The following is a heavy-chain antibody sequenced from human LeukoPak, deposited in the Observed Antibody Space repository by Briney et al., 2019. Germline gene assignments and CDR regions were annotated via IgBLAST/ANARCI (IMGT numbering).Heavy chain of an antibody. V-gene: IGHV3-66*01. J-gene: IGHJ3*02. Sequence: GGSLRLSCAASGFTVSSNYMSWVRQAPGKGLEWVSVIYSGGSTYYADSVKGRFTISRDNSKNTLYLQMNSLRAEDTAVYYCARTGVTPGSSDAFDIWGQGTMVTVSS. CDR2: IYSGGST. CDR3: ARTGVTPGSSDAFDI. D-gene: IGHD2-21*02. CDR1: GFTVSSNY.